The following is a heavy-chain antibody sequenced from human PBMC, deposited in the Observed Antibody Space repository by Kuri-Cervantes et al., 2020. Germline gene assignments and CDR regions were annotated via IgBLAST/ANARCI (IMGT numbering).Heavy chain of an antibody. CDR3: ARNYGDYPHDAFDI. CDR1: GFSFNNAW. V-gene: IGHV4-59*01. D-gene: IGHD4-17*01. Sequence: ESLKISCAASGFSFNNAWFSWVRQAPGKGLEWIGYIYYSGSTNYNPSLKSRVTISVDASKNQFSLKLSSVTAADTAVYYCARNYGDYPHDAFDIWGQGTMVTVSS. CDR2: IYYSGST. J-gene: IGHJ3*02.